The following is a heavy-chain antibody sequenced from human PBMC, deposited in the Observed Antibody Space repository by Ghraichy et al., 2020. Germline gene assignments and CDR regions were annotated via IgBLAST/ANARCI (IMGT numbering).Heavy chain of an antibody. CDR3: ATGYSNSWYSFDY. CDR1: GFSFRSYW. J-gene: IGHJ4*02. D-gene: IGHD6-13*01. Sequence: GSLRLSCAASGFSFRSYWMHWVRQAPGKGLVWVSRVNSDGTTTSYADSVKGRITISRDNTKNTLYLQMNSLRAEDTAVYYCATGYSNSWYSFDYWGQGTLVTVSS. CDR2: VNSDGTTT. V-gene: IGHV3-74*01.